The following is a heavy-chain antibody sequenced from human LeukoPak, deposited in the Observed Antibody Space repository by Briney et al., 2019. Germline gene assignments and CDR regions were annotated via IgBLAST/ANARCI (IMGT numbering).Heavy chain of an antibody. Sequence: APVKVSCKASGYTFTSYDINWVRQATGQGLEWMGWMNPNSGNTGYAQKFQGRVTMTRNTSISTAYMELSSLRSEDTAVYYCAIGPDYGDNDGDYWGQGTLVTVSS. CDR2: MNPNSGNT. J-gene: IGHJ4*02. V-gene: IGHV1-8*01. CDR1: GYTFTSYD. D-gene: IGHD4-17*01. CDR3: AIGPDYGDNDGDY.